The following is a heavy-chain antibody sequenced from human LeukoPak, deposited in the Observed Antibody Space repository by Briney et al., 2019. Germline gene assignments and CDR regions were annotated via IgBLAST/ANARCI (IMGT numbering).Heavy chain of an antibody. D-gene: IGHD4-23*01. CDR2: IYYSGGT. Sequence: SETLSLTCSVSGGSLSNYYWNWIRQPPGKGLEWIGQIYYSGGTKYNPSLQSRVTISVDTSKTQFSLKLSSVTAADTAVYYCARDPEFDGGHGFDHWGQGTLVTLS. J-gene: IGHJ4*02. CDR3: ARDPEFDGGHGFDH. CDR1: GGSLSNYY. V-gene: IGHV4-59*01.